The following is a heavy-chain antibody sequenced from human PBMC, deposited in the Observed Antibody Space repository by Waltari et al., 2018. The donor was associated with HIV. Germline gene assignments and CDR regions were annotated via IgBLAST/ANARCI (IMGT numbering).Heavy chain of an antibody. Sequence: EAQLVESGGGLVKPGGSLRLSCSASGFTFSSYSIHWVRQAPGRGLEWVSSIGATGRYIFYADSVKGRFTISRDNAKNSLILQMDSLRVEDTAVYYCARDPNYDSTGYFDSWGQGTLVSVSS. CDR1: GFTFSSYS. D-gene: IGHD3-22*01. CDR2: IGATGRYI. V-gene: IGHV3-21*01. J-gene: IGHJ5*01. CDR3: ARDPNYDSTGYFDS.